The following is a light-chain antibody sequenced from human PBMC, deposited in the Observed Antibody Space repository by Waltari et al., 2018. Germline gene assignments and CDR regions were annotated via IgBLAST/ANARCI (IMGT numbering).Light chain of an antibody. CDR1: SPNIGAGYD. Sequence: QSVLTQTPSVSGAPGQSVTISCTGSSPNIGAGYDVHWYQQLPGTAPKLLIYGNNIRPSGVPGRFSVSRSDTSASLAITGLQTEDEADYYCQSYDNSLSGSRVFGGGTRVTVL. CDR2: GNN. CDR3: QSYDNSLSGSRV. V-gene: IGLV1-40*01. J-gene: IGLJ3*02.